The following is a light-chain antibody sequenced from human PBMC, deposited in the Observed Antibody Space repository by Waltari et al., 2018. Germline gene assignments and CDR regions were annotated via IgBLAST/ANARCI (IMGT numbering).Light chain of an antibody. J-gene: IGLJ2*01. V-gene: IGLV2-14*03. Sequence: SALTQPDSVSGSPGQSITISCSGISSDSGGYNYVSWYQQHPGEAPKVIIYDVTNRPSGVSNRFSGSKSDSSASLTISGLQPEDEADYYCSSFTSSTTGIFGGGTKLTVL. CDR1: SSDSGGYNY. CDR2: DVT. CDR3: SSFTSSTTGI.